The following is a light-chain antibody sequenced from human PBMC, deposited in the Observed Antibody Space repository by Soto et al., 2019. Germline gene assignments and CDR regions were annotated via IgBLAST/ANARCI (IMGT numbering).Light chain of an antibody. V-gene: IGKV3-15*01. CDR3: QQYNSYPLT. J-gene: IGKJ4*01. CDR1: QSVSAN. CDR2: GAS. Sequence: ETVMTQSPATLSVSPGERATLSCRASQSVSANLVWYQQKPGQPPRLLIYGASTRASGTPARFSGSGSGTEFTLTISSLQSEDFATYYCQQYNSYPLTFGGGTKVEIK.